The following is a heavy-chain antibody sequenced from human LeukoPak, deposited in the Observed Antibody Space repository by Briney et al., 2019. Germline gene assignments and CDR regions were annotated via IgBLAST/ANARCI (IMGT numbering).Heavy chain of an antibody. J-gene: IGHJ6*03. D-gene: IGHD3-10*01. CDR1: GFTVSSNY. V-gene: IGHV3-66*01. CDR3: ARDRRVCCYYGSGSYLYYYYYMDV. Sequence: GGSLRLSCAASGFTVSSNYMSWVRQAPGKGLEWVSVIYSGGSTYYADSVKGRFTISRDNSKNTLYLQMSSLRAEDTAVYYCARDRRVCCYYGSGSYLYYYYYMDVWGKGTTVTISS. CDR2: IYSGGST.